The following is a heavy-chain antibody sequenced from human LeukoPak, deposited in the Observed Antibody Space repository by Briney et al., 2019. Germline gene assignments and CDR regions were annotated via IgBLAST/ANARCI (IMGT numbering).Heavy chain of an antibody. D-gene: IGHD1-26*01. CDR2: IYYSGST. Sequence: PSETLSFTCTVSGGSISSSSYYWGWIRQPPGKGLEWVGSIYYSGSTYYNPSLKSRVTISVDRSENQFSLKLSSVTAADTAVYYCAREFGYSGSLNAFDYWGQGTLVTVSS. CDR1: GGSISSSSYY. V-gene: IGHV4-39*07. CDR3: AREFGYSGSLNAFDY. J-gene: IGHJ4*02.